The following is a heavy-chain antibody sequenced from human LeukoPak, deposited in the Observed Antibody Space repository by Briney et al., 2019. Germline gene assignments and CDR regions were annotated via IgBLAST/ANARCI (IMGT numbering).Heavy chain of an antibody. J-gene: IGHJ6*03. D-gene: IGHD3-10*01. CDR3: ARDLGSGSYSYYYYMDV. V-gene: IGHV4-38-2*02. CDR2: IYHSGST. Sequence: SSETLSLTCTVSGYSISSGYYWGWIRQPPGKGLEWIGSIYHSGSTYYNPSLKSRVTISVDTSKNQFSLKLSSVTAADTAVYYCARDLGSGSYSYYYYMDVWGKGTTVTVSS. CDR1: GYSISSGYY.